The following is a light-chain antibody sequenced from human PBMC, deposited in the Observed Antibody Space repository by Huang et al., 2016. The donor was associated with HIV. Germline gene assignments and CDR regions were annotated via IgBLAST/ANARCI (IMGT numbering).Light chain of an antibody. Sequence: EIVLTQSPATLSLSPGDRAILSCRASQSISSSWAWDQHKPGQAPRRLIYEASNRATGIPARFSGSGSGTDFTLTISSLEPEDFAVYYCHQRSNWFTFGPGTRVDIK. CDR2: EAS. CDR1: QSISSS. V-gene: IGKV3-11*01. J-gene: IGKJ3*01. CDR3: HQRSNWFT.